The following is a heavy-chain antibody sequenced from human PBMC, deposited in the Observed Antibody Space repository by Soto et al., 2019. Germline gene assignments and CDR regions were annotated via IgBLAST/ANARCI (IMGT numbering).Heavy chain of an antibody. J-gene: IGHJ3*02. Sequence: ASVKVSCKASGYTFTSYDINWVRQANGQGLEWMGWMNPNSGNTGYAQKFQGRVTMTRNTSISTAYMELSSLRSEDTAVYYCARYTSIAVAGTSDAFDIWGQGTMVTVSS. D-gene: IGHD6-19*01. CDR3: ARYTSIAVAGTSDAFDI. CDR2: MNPNSGNT. V-gene: IGHV1-8*01. CDR1: GYTFTSYD.